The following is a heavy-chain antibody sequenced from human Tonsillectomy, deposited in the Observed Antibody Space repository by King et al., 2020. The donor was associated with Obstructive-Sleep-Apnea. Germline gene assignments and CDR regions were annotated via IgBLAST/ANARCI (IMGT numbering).Heavy chain of an antibody. V-gene: IGHV3-74*01. D-gene: IGHD3-3*01. CDR2: VNSDGSDT. J-gene: IGHJ5*02. Sequence: VQLVESGGGLVQPGGSLRLSCAASGFTFSSYWMHWVRQAPGKGLVWVSRVNSDGSDTIYADSVKGRFTISRDNARNTLYLQMNSLRAGDTAVSYGAGEPRGVGAGARRWFDPWGQGTLVTVSS. CDR1: GFTFSSYW. CDR3: AGEPRGVGAGARRWFDP.